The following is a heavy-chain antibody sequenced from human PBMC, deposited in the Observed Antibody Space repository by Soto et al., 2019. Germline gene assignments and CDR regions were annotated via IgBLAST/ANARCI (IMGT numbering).Heavy chain of an antibody. Sequence: GASVKVSCKASGYTLTGYYMHWVRQAPGQGLERMGWINPNSGGTNYAQKFQGWVTMTMDTCISTAYMELSRLRSDDTAVYYCARDRIAAAGTGYYYYGMDVWGQRTTVTVSS. CDR2: INPNSGGT. CDR1: GYTLTGYY. V-gene: IGHV1-2*04. CDR3: ARDRIAAAGTGYYYYGMDV. D-gene: IGHD6-13*01. J-gene: IGHJ6*02.